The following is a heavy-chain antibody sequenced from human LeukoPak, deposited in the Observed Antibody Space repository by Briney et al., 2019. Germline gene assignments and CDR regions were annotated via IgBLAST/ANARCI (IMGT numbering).Heavy chain of an antibody. CDR2: MNPNSGNT. CDR1: GYTFTSYD. D-gene: IGHD5-24*01. J-gene: IGHJ4*02. Sequence: GASVKVSCKASGYTFTSYDINWVRQATGQGLEWMGWMNPNSGNTGYAQKFQGRVTMTRNTSISTAYMELSSLRSEDTAVYYCASGRDGYNYRAFDYWGQGTLVTVSS. V-gene: IGHV1-8*01. CDR3: ASGRDGYNYRAFDY.